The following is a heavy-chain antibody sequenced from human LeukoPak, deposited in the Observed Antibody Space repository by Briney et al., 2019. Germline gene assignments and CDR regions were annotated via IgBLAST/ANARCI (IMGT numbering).Heavy chain of an antibody. CDR3: TTTPAYYYDSSGYYYLDY. J-gene: IGHJ4*02. D-gene: IGHD3-22*01. CDR2: IKSKTDGGTT. Sequence: GGSLRLSCAASGFTFSDAWMSWVRQAPGKGLEWVGRIKSKTDGGTTDYAAPVKGRFTISRDDSKNTLYLQMNSLKTEDTAVYYCTTTPAYYYDSSGYYYLDYWGQGTLVTVSS. CDR1: GFTFSDAW. V-gene: IGHV3-15*01.